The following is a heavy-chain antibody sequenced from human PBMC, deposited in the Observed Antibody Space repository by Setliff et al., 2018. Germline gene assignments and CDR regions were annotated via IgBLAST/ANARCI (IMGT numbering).Heavy chain of an antibody. CDR3: ARVPRLEWLLPTFDS. D-gene: IGHD3-3*01. V-gene: IGHV1-18*01. CDR2: ISGYNGNT. CDR1: GYTFTSYD. J-gene: IGHJ4*02. Sequence: GASVKVSCKASGYTFTSYDINWVRQATGQGLEWMGWISGYNGNTDYAQNFQGRVTMTMDTSTSTAYMELRSLTSDDTAVYYCARVPRLEWLLPTFDSWGQGTLVTVSS.